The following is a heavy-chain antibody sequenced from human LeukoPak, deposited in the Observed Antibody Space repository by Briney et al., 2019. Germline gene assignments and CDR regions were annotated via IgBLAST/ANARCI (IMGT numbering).Heavy chain of an antibody. CDR3: ARESSSAGPYYYYYMDV. CDR1: GYTFTSYD. V-gene: IGHV1-8*01. CDR2: MNPNSGNT. D-gene: IGHD6-6*01. J-gene: IGHJ6*03. Sequence: GASVKVSCKASGYTFTSYDINWVRQATGQGLEWIGWMNPNSGNTGYAQKFQGRVTMTRNTSISTAYMELSSLRSEDTAVYYCARESSSAGPYYYYYMDVWGKGTTVTVSS.